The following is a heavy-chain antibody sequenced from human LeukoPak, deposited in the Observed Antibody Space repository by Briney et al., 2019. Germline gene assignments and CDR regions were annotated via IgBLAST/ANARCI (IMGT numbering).Heavy chain of an antibody. D-gene: IGHD2-2*01. Sequence: GASVKVSCKASGYTFTGYYMHWVRQAPGQGLEWMGWINPNSGGTNYAQKFQGRVTMTRDTSISTANMELSRLRSDDTAVYYCARIPIYCSSTSCPNWFDPWGQGTLVTVSS. J-gene: IGHJ5*02. CDR1: GYTFTGYY. CDR3: ARIPIYCSSTSCPNWFDP. CDR2: INPNSGGT. V-gene: IGHV1-2*02.